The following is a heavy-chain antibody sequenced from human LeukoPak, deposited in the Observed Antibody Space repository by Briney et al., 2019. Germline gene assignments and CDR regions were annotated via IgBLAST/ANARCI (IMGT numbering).Heavy chain of an antibody. J-gene: IGHJ4*02. D-gene: IGHD6-19*01. CDR2: ITSSSTYI. V-gene: IGHV3-21*01. Sequence: GESLRLSCAASGFTFTTYWMNWVRQAPGKGLEWVSSITSSSTYIYYADSVKGRFTISRDNAKNSLYLQMNSLRAEDTAVYYCARDLLEGDFSSGPDYWGQGTLVTVSS. CDR1: GFTFTTYW. CDR3: ARDLLEGDFSSGPDY.